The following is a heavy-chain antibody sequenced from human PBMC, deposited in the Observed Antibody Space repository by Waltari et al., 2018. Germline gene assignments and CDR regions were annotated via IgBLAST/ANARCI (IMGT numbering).Heavy chain of an antibody. CDR1: GFTFSSYA. Sequence: GGGLVQPGGSLRLSCAASGFTFSSYAMSWVRQAPGKGLEWVSAISGSGGSTYYADSVKGRFTISRDNSKNTLYLQMNSLRAEDTAVYYCAKDTGYTMIVVVTTRAEYFQHWGQGTLVTVSS. D-gene: IGHD3-22*01. J-gene: IGHJ1*01. V-gene: IGHV3-23*01. CDR2: ISGSGGST. CDR3: AKDTGYTMIVVVTTRAEYFQH.